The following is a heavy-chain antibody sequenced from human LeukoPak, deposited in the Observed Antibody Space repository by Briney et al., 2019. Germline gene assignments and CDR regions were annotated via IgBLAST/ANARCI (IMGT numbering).Heavy chain of an antibody. CDR3: ARVGCSGGSCYTIDY. Sequence: PSQTLSLTCTVSGGSISSGGYYWSWIRQPPGKGLEWIGYIYHGGSTYYNPSLKSRVTISVDRSKNQFSLKLSSVTAADTAVYYCARVGCSGGSCYTIDYWGQGTLVTVSS. V-gene: IGHV4-30-2*01. D-gene: IGHD2-15*01. CDR2: IYHGGST. J-gene: IGHJ4*02. CDR1: GGSISSGGYY.